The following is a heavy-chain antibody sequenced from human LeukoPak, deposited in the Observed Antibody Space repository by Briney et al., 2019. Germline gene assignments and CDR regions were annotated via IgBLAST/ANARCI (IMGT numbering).Heavy chain of an antibody. V-gene: IGHV4-34*01. CDR1: GGSFSGYY. CDR2: INHSGST. J-gene: IGHJ4*02. Sequence: SETLSLTCAVYGGSFSGYYWSWIRQPPGKGLEWIGEINHSGSTNYNPSLKSRVTISVDTSKNQFSLKLSSVTAADTAVYYCPRVGPFITMVRVPYYFDYWGQGTLVTVSS. CDR3: PRVGPFITMVRVPYYFDY. D-gene: IGHD3-10*01.